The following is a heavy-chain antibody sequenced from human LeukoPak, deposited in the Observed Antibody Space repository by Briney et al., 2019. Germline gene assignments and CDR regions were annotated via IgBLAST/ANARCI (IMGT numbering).Heavy chain of an antibody. CDR2: ISGSGGST. CDR3: ARDAPEPI. Sequence: GGSLRLSCAASGFTVSSNYMSWVRQAPGKGLGWVSAISGSGGSTYYADSVKGRLTISRDNSKNTLYLQMNSLRAEDTAVYYCARDAPEPIWGQGTMVTVSS. J-gene: IGHJ3*02. CDR1: GFTVSSNY. V-gene: IGHV3-53*05.